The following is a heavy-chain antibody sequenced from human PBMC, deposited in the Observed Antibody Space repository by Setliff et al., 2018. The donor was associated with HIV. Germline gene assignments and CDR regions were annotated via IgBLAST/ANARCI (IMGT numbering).Heavy chain of an antibody. CDR1: GGSFSGYY. J-gene: IGHJ4*02. CDR3: AGLGVVAV. Sequence: PSETLSLTCAVYGGSFSGYYWSWIRQPPGKGLEWIGEIDHGGSTRYNPSLKSRITMSVDTSKNQFSLRLSSVTAADTAVYYCAGLGVVAVWGQGIPVTVSS. CDR2: IDHGGST. V-gene: IGHV4-34*01. D-gene: IGHD2-15*01.